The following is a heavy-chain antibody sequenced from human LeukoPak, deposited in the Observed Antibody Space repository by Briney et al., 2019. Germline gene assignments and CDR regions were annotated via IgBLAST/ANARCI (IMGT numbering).Heavy chain of an antibody. Sequence: QPGGSLTLSCVASGFTFSSHWMSWVRQAPGKGLEWVANIWQEGSEKYYVDSVKGRFTISRDNTRNSLFLHMNSLRAEDTAVYFCARDQNLISWGSDYFDYWGQGTLVTVSS. D-gene: IGHD3-10*01. CDR3: ARDQNLISWGSDYFDY. V-gene: IGHV3-7*01. J-gene: IGHJ4*02. CDR2: IWQEGSEK. CDR1: GFTFSSHW.